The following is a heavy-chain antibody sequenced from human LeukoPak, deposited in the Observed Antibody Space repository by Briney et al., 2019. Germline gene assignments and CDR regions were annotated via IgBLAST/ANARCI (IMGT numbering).Heavy chain of an antibody. Sequence: PGGSLRLSCAASGFTFSSYAMSWVRQAPGKGLEWVSAISGSGGSTYYADSVKGRFTISRDNSKNTLYLQTNSLRAEDTAVYYCARLWGDVTIFDYWGQGTLVTVSS. CDR1: GFTFSSYA. CDR3: ARLWGDVTIFDY. V-gene: IGHV3-23*01. J-gene: IGHJ4*02. D-gene: IGHD4/OR15-4a*01. CDR2: ISGSGGST.